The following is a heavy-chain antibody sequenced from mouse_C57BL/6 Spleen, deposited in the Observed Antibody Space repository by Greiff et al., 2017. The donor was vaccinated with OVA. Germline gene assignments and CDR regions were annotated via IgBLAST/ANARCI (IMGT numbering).Heavy chain of an antibody. D-gene: IGHD1-1*01. CDR1: GYAFSSSW. Sequence: VQLQQSGPELVKPGASVKISCKASGYAFSSSWMNWVKQRPGKGLEWIGRIYPGDGDTNYNGSFKGKATLTADKSSSTAYMQLSSLTSEDSAVYFCVVLRSDYAMDYWGQGTSVTVSS. J-gene: IGHJ4*01. CDR3: VVLRSDYAMDY. V-gene: IGHV1-82*01. CDR2: IYPGDGDT.